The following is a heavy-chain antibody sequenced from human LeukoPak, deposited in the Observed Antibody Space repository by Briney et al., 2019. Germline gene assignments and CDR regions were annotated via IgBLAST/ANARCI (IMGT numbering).Heavy chain of an antibody. D-gene: IGHD2-15*01. V-gene: IGHV4-34*01. J-gene: IGHJ5*02. CDR2: INHSGST. Sequence: SETLSLTCAVYGGSFSGYYWSWIRQPPGKGLEWIGEINHSGSTNYNPSLKSRVTISVDTSKNQFSLKLSSVTAADTAVYYCARGGIVLVVAATPRVWFDPWGQGTLVTVSS. CDR3: ARGGIVLVVAATPRVWFDP. CDR1: GGSFSGYY.